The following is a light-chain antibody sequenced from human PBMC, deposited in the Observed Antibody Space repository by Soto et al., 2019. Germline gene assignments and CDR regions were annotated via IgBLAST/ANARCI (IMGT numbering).Light chain of an antibody. Sequence: QSALTQPASVSGSPGQSITISCTGTSSDIGRYNYVSWYQQYPGKAPKFMIYGVSNRLSGVSNRFSGSKSGNTASLTISGLQAEDEADYYCSSYISSSTYVFGTGTKVTVL. J-gene: IGLJ1*01. CDR1: SSDIGRYNY. CDR2: GVS. V-gene: IGLV2-14*01. CDR3: SSYISSSTYV.